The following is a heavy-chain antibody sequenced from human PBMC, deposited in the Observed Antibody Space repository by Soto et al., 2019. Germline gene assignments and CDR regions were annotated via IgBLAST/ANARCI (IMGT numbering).Heavy chain of an antibody. CDR1: GFTFSSYE. D-gene: IGHD2-2*01. V-gene: IGHV3-48*03. CDR2: ISSSGSTI. CDR3: ARESRGGAFDI. J-gene: IGHJ3*02. Sequence: EVQLVESGGGLVQPGGSLRLSCAASGFTFSSYEMNWVRQAPGKGLGWVSYISSSGSTIYYADSVKGRFTISRDNTQNSLYLQMTSLRAEDTAVYYGARESRGGAFDIWGQGTMVTLSS.